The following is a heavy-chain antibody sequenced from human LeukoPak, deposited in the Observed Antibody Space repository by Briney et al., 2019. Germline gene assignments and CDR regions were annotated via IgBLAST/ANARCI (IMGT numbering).Heavy chain of an antibody. V-gene: IGHV4-38-2*01. J-gene: IGHJ4*02. CDR3: ARGGYYGDPPLDY. D-gene: IGHD4-17*01. CDR2: IYHSGSS. CDR1: GYSISSGYF. Sequence: PSKTLSLTCAVSGYSISSGYFWGWIRQPPGKGLELFGCIYHSGSSYYNPSLKSRVTISVDTSKNQFSLKLSSVTAADTVVYYCARGGYYGDPPLDYWGQGTLVSVSS.